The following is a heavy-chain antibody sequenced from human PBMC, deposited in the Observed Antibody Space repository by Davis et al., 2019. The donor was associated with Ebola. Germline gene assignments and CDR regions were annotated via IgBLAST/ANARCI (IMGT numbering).Heavy chain of an antibody. CDR3: AIEGVVVAATYAFDI. J-gene: IGHJ3*02. CDR2: ISSSSSYI. Sequence: GESLKISCAVSGFTFSNYNMNWVRQAPGKGLEWVSSISSSSSYIYYADSVKGRFTISRDNAKNSLYLQMNSLRAEDTAVYYCAIEGVVVAATYAFDIWGQGTMVTVSS. D-gene: IGHD2-15*01. V-gene: IGHV3-21*01. CDR1: GFTFSNYN.